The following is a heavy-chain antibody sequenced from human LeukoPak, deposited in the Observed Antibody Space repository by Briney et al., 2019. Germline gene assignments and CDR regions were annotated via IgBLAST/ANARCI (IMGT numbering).Heavy chain of an antibody. J-gene: IGHJ4*02. CDR1: GYTFTGYY. Sequence: GASVKVSCKASGYTFTGYYMHWVRQAPGQGLEWMGWINPNSGGTNYAQKFQGRVTMTRSTSISTAYMELSSLRSEDTAVYYCARAGGYCGRISCPYYFDYWGQGSLVAVSS. D-gene: IGHD2-15*01. CDR3: ARAGGYCGRISCPYYFDY. V-gene: IGHV1-2*02. CDR2: INPNSGGT.